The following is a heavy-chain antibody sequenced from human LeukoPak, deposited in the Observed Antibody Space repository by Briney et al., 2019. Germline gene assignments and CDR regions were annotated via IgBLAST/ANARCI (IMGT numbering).Heavy chain of an antibody. Sequence: KPSETLSLTCTVSGVSINSALYYWAWIRQTPEQQLEWIGSVSHDGITKYSPSLGGRVSLSADTSKNAFFMEVHSVTAADSAIYYCARHTIFCSFINCSPFDPWGQGTLVTVSS. V-gene: IGHV4-39*01. D-gene: IGHD3-3*01. CDR3: ARHTIFCSFINCSPFDP. CDR1: GVSINSALYY. J-gene: IGHJ5*02. CDR2: VSHDGIT.